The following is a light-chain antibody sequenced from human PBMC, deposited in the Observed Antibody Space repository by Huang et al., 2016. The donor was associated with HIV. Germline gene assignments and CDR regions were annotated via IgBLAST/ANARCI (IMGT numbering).Light chain of an antibody. V-gene: IGKV3-15*01. CDR2: GAS. CDR3: HQYNDWPRT. CDR1: QNVKSD. J-gene: IGKJ1*01. Sequence: EIVMTQSPASLPVSPEERATLSCRARQNVKSDLPWYQKKPGQPPRLPMYGASTRATGVPPRFSGSGSGTNFTLTISSLQSEDFALYYCHQYNDWPRTFGQGTKVEVK.